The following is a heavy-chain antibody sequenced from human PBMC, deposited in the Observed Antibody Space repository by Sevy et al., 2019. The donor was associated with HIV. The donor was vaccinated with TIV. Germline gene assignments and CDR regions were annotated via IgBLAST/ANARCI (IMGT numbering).Heavy chain of an antibody. Sequence: GGSLRLSCAASGFTFSNAWMSWVRQAPGKGLEWVGHIKSKTDGGTTDYAAPVKGRFTISRDDSKNTLYLQMNSLKTEDTAVYYCTTYYDYVWGSYRPLDYYYGMDVWGQGTTVTVSS. CDR1: GFTFSNAW. J-gene: IGHJ6*02. D-gene: IGHD3-16*02. CDR3: TTYYDYVWGSYRPLDYYYGMDV. CDR2: IKSKTDGGTT. V-gene: IGHV3-15*01.